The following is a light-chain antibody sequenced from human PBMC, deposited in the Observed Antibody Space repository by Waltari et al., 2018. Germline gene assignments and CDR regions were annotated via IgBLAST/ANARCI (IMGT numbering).Light chain of an antibody. CDR2: DVT. V-gene: IGLV2-14*03. J-gene: IGLJ3*02. CDR3: SSYVGHTLWV. CDR1: DYNY. Sequence: QSALAQPASVSGSPGQSITFSCTGDYNYVSWYQQHPGRAPKLVIYDVTNRPSGVSDRLSGAKSGNTASLTSSGLQAEDEAYYYCSSYVGHTLWVFGGGTKLTVL.